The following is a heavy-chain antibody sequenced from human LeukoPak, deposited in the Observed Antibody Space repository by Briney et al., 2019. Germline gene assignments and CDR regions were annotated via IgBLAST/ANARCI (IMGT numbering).Heavy chain of an antibody. CDR3: AREGAYCSSTSCHIQNWFDP. V-gene: IGHV1-69*05. Sequence: SVKVSCKASGGTFSSYAISWVRQAPGQGLEWMGGIIPIFGTANYAQKFQGRVTITTDESTSTAYMELSSLRSEDTAVYYCAREGAYCSSTSCHIQNWFDPWGQGTLVTVSS. J-gene: IGHJ5*02. D-gene: IGHD2-2*01. CDR2: IIPIFGTA. CDR1: GGTFSSYA.